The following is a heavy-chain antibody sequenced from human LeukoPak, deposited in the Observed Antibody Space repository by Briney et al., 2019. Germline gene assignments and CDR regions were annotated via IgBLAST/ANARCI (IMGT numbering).Heavy chain of an antibody. CDR3: ARGEFGPSPFDP. V-gene: IGHV1-69*13. D-gene: IGHD3-16*01. CDR1: GGTFSSYA. J-gene: IGHJ5*02. CDR2: IIPIFGTA. Sequence: SVKVSCKASGGTFSSYAISWVRQAPGQGLEWMGGIIPIFGTANYAQKFQGRVTITADESTSTAYMELSSLRSEDTPVYYCARGEFGPSPFDPWGQGTLVTVSS.